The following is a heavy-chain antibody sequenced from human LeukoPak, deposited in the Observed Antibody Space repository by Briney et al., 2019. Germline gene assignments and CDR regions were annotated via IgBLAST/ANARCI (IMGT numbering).Heavy chain of an antibody. Sequence: SVKVSCKASGYTFTSYDINWVRQAPGQGLEWMGGIIPIFGTANYAQKFQGRVTITADKSTSTAYMELSSLRSEDTAVYYCAREGRVGYCSSTSCYAPLDYWGQGTLVTVSS. CDR1: GYTFTSYD. CDR2: IIPIFGTA. CDR3: AREGRVGYCSSTSCYAPLDY. V-gene: IGHV1-69*06. J-gene: IGHJ4*02. D-gene: IGHD2-2*03.